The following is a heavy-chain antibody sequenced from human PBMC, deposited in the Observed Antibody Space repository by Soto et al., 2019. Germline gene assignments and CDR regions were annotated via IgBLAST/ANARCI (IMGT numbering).Heavy chain of an antibody. V-gene: IGHV1-69*01. J-gene: IGHJ4*02. Sequence: QVQLVQSGAEVKKPGSSVKVSCKASGGTFSSYAISWVRQAPGQGLEWMGGIIPIIGTANYAQKFQGRVTITADESTSTAYMELSSLRSEDTAVYYCARVPVTMVRGVTPYYFDYWGQGTLVTVSS. CDR3: ARVPVTMVRGVTPYYFDY. CDR2: IIPIIGTA. CDR1: GGTFSSYA. D-gene: IGHD3-10*01.